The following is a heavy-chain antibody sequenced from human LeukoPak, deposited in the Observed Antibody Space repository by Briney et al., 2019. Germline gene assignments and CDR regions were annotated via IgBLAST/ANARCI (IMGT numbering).Heavy chain of an antibody. D-gene: IGHD2-15*01. Sequence: SETLSLTCTVSGGSISSGSYYWSWIRQPGGKGLESIGRIYTSGSANYNPSLKSRVTISVDTSKNQFSLKLSSVTAADTAVYYCARDRYCSGGSGYGMGAFDIWGQGTMVTVSS. V-gene: IGHV4-61*02. CDR1: GGSISSGSYY. CDR2: IYTSGSA. J-gene: IGHJ3*02. CDR3: ARDRYCSGGSGYGMGAFDI.